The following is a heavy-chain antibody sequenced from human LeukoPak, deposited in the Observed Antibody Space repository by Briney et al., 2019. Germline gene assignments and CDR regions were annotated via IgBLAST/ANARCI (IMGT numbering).Heavy chain of an antibody. CDR3: ASQQSSLETVRYYFDY. CDR1: GGTFSSYA. CDR2: IIPILGIA. J-gene: IGHJ4*02. V-gene: IGHV1-69*04. D-gene: IGHD6-13*01. Sequence: SVKVSCKASGGTFSSYAISWVRQAPGQGLEWMGRIIPILGIANYAQKFQGRVTITADKSTSTAYMELSSLRSEDTAVYYCASQQSSLETVRYYFDYWGQGTLVTVSS.